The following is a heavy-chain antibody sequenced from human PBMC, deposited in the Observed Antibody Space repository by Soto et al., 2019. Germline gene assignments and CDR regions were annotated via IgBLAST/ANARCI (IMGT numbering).Heavy chain of an antibody. J-gene: IGHJ6*02. V-gene: IGHV4-38-2*02. CDR2: VYHSGSS. D-gene: IGHD3-22*01. Sequence: SDTLYLNCAVSGYSIHSCYCWCSIWRTTGQGLVLIGSVYHSGSSYYNPTLKSRVTISVDTSKNQFSLKLSSVTAADTAVYYCARDTGTYYYDSSGSLTTKSYYYYGMDVWGQGTTVTVSS. CDR1: GYSIHSCYC. CDR3: ARDTGTYYYDSSGSLTTKSYYYYGMDV.